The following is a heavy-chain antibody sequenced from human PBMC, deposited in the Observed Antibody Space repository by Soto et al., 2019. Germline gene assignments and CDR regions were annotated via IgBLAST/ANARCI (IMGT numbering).Heavy chain of an antibody. V-gene: IGHV1-69*13. CDR1: GGTFSSYA. CDR2: IIPIFGTA. D-gene: IGHD2-15*01. J-gene: IGHJ4*02. CDR3: ASRIGGFLAEPFDY. Sequence: ASVPVSCKASGGTFSSYAISWVRQAPGKGLEWMGGIIPIFGTANYAQKFQGRVTITADESTSTAYMELSSLRSEDTAVYYCASRIGGFLAEPFDYWGQGTLVTVSS.